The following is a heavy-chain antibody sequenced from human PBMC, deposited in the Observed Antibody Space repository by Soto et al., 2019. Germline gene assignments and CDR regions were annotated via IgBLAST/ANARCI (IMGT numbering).Heavy chain of an antibody. CDR1: GGSVSSGSYY. CDR2: IYYSGST. V-gene: IGHV4-61*01. D-gene: IGHD4-17*01. Sequence: QVQLQESGPGLVKPSETLSXTCTVSGGSVSSGSYYWSWIRQPPGKGLEWIGYIYYSGSTNYNPSLKSRVTISVDTSKNQFSLKLSSVTAADTAVYYCARADYGDLDYWGQGTLVTVSS. J-gene: IGHJ4*02. CDR3: ARADYGDLDY.